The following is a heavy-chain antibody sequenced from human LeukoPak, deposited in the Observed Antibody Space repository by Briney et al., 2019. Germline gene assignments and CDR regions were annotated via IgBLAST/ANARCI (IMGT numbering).Heavy chain of an antibody. J-gene: IGHJ4*02. CDR1: GFTFSGYS. V-gene: IGHV3-21*01. Sequence: WVSLTLSCTAYGFTFSGYSMNWLRQAPGKGLEWVSSFGTRSTYIYHAGSVKGRFAISRDNAKNLLYLQMNSLRDEDTALYYCAREVSEGFFWGQRTVVSVSS. CDR2: FGTRSTYI. CDR3: AREVSEGFF. D-gene: IGHD3-22*01.